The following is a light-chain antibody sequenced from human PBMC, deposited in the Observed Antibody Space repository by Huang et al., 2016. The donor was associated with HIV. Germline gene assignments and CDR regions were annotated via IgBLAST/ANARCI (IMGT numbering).Light chain of an antibody. J-gene: IGKJ1*01. CDR1: QSISGW. CDR2: KAS. Sequence: DIQMTQSPSTLSACVGDRVTITCRASQSISGWLAWYQQKPGKAPKLLIYKASSLESGVPSRFSGSGSGTEFTLTISSLQSDDVATYYCQHYNSYPWTFGQGTKVEIK. CDR3: QHYNSYPWT. V-gene: IGKV1-5*03.